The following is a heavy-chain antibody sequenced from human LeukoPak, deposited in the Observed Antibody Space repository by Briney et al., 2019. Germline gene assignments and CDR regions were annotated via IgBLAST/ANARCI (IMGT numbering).Heavy chain of an antibody. J-gene: IGHJ4*02. CDR2: INSDGSST. CDR3: AREVGAEDTNFDY. D-gene: IGHD1-26*01. Sequence: GGSLRLSCAASGFTFSSYWMHWVRQAPGKGLVWVSRINSDGSSTSYADSVKGRFTISRDNAKNSLYLQMNSLRAEDTALYYCAREVGAEDTNFDYWGQGTLVTVSS. CDR1: GFTFSSYW. V-gene: IGHV3-74*01.